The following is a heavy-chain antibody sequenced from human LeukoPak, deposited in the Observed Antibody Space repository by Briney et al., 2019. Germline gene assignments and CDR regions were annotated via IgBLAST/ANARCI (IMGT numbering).Heavy chain of an antibody. CDR2: INHSGST. V-gene: IGHV4-34*01. D-gene: IGHD5-24*01. J-gene: IGHJ4*02. Sequence: PSETLSLTCAVYGGSFSGYYWSWIRQPPGKGLEWIGEINHSGSTNYNPSLKSRVTISVDTSKNQFSLRLSSVTAADTAVYYCARGKGYNWPFIGYWGQGTLVTVSS. CDR3: ARGKGYNWPFIGY. CDR1: GGSFSGYY.